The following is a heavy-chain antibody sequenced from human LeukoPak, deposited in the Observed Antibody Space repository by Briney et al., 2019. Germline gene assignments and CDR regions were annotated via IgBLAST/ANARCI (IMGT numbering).Heavy chain of an antibody. CDR2: IYHSGST. V-gene: IGHV4-38-2*01. Sequence: SETLSLTCAVSGYSISSGYYCGCSRPPPAEGLEWIGSIYHSGSTYYNPSLKSRVTISVDTSKNQFSLKLSSLTAADTGMYYCARHDRQALFDYWGQGSLVSVSS. CDR1: GYSISSGYY. J-gene: IGHJ4*02. CDR3: ARHDRQALFDY.